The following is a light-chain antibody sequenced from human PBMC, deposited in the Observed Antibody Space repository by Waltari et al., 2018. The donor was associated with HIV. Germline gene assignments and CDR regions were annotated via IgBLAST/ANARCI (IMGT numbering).Light chain of an antibody. CDR3: QAWDSSTVV. CDR2: QNN. CDR1: NLGEKY. J-gene: IGLJ1*01. Sequence: SYELTQPPSVSVSPGQTGSISCSGDNLGEKYACWFQQKPGQSPVMVFYQNNKRPSGIPQRFSGSNSGNTATLTISWTQAMDEADYYCQAWDSSTVVFGTGTKVTVL. V-gene: IGLV3-1*01.